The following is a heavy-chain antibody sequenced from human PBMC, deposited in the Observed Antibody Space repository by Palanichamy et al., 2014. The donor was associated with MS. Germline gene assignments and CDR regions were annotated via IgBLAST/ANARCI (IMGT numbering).Heavy chain of an antibody. CDR2: ISSTSNYI. CDR1: GFTFSSFS. D-gene: IGHD2-15*01. J-gene: IGHJ4*02. CDR3: ARAGGYCSGGSCYSLYYFDY. Sequence: EVQLVESGGGLVKPGGSLRLSCAASGFTFSSFSMNWVRQAPGKGLEWVSSISSTSNYIYYADSVKGRFTISRDNAKNSLYLQMNSLRAEDTAVYYCARAGGYCSGGSCYSLYYFDYWGQGTLVTVSS. V-gene: IGHV3-21*02.